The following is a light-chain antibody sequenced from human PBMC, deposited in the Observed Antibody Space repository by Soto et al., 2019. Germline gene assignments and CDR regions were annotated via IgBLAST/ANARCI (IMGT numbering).Light chain of an antibody. V-gene: IGKV1-33*01. Sequence: DIQMTQSPSSLSASVGDRVTITCQASQDISNYLNWYQQKPGKAPKLLIYDASNLETGVPSRFSGRGSRTDFTFTISSLQPEDITTYYCQQYDTLPLTFGGGTKVEIK. CDR3: QQYDTLPLT. CDR2: DAS. CDR1: QDISNY. J-gene: IGKJ4*01.